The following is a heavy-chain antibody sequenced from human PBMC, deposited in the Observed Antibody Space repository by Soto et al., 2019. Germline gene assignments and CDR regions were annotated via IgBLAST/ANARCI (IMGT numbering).Heavy chain of an antibody. V-gene: IGHV3-11*03. Sequence: AGGSLRLSCAASGFTFSDYYMSWIRQAPGKGLEWVSYISSSSSYTNYADSVKGRFTISRDNAKNSLYLQMNSLRAEDTAVYYCASSITMIVVNPAFDIWGQGTMVTVSS. J-gene: IGHJ3*02. CDR3: ASSITMIVVNPAFDI. CDR2: ISSSSSYT. CDR1: GFTFSDYY. D-gene: IGHD3-22*01.